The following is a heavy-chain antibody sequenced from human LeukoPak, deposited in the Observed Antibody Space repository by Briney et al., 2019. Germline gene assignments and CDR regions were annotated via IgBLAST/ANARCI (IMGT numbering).Heavy chain of an antibody. CDR2: MNPNSGNA. CDR3: ARVGRSSDWYLRH. V-gene: IGHV1-8*02. D-gene: IGHD2-21*02. Sequence: ASVKVSCKASGGTFSSYAISWVRQATGQGLEWMGWMNPNSGNAGSAQKFQGRLTLTRNTSTSTVYMELRSLRYEDTAAYYCARVGRSSDWYLRHWGQGTLVTVSS. CDR1: GGTFSSYA. J-gene: IGHJ4*02.